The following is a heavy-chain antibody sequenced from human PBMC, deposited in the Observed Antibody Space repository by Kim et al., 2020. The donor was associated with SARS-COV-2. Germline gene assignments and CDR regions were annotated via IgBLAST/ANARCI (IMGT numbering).Heavy chain of an antibody. J-gene: IGHJ4*02. CDR1: GGSFSGYY. Sequence: SETLSLTCAVYGGSFSGYYWSWIRQPPGKGLEWIGEINHSGSTNYNPSLKSRVTISVDTSKNQFSLKLSSVTAADTAVYYCARGEGGSYDYWGQGTLVTVSS. CDR2: INHSGST. V-gene: IGHV4-34*01. D-gene: IGHD1-26*01. CDR3: ARGEGGSYDY.